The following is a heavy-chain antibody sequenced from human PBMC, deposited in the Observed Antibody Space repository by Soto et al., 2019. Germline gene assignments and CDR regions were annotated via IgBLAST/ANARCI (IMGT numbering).Heavy chain of an antibody. J-gene: IGHJ4*02. CDR2: INGGSGST. V-gene: IGHV1-3*01. CDR1: VYTFTRYA. D-gene: IGHD1-26*01. Sequence: QVQLVQSGSEVKKPGASVKVSCKASVYTFTRYAMHWVRQAPGQGLEWMGWINGGSGSTIYSQKFQGRVASTRDTSASTAHMELSSLTSEDTAVYYCARESGNSGTYDHWGQGTLVTVSS. CDR3: ARESGNSGTYDH.